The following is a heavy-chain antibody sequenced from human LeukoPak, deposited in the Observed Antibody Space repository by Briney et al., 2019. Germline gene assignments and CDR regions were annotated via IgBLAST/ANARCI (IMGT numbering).Heavy chain of an antibody. CDR3: ARDPDYYDSSGYSDY. J-gene: IGHJ4*02. Sequence: PGGSLRLSCAASGFTFSDYYMSWVRQAPGKGLEWVANIKQDGSEKYYVDSVKGRFTISRDNAKNSLYLQMNSLRAEDTAVYYCARDPDYYDSSGYSDYWGQGTLVTVSS. CDR1: GFTFSDYY. D-gene: IGHD3-22*01. CDR2: IKQDGSEK. V-gene: IGHV3-7*01.